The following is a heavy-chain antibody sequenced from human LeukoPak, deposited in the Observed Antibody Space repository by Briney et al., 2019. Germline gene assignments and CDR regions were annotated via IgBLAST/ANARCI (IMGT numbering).Heavy chain of an antibody. CDR3: ARGDIGAAEFFDN. CDR1: GDSLSSSY. Sequence: PSETLPLTCTVSGDSLSSSYWSWVRQPPGKRLEVIGHMFYCGSTNYNPSRRSRLTTTVDPYKNQLAVRQAAVTAADTAVFYCARGDIGAAEFFDNWGQGTLVTVSS. D-gene: IGHD6-13*01. V-gene: IGHV4-59*08. J-gene: IGHJ4*02. CDR2: MFYCGST.